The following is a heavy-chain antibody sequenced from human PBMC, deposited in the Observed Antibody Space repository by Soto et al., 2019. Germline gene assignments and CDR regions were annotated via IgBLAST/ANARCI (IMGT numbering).Heavy chain of an antibody. Sequence: GVLRLSCAASGFTSSNYAISWVRQAPGKGLEWVSLVSATAGTTYYTDSVKGRFTISRDNSRNTVYLQMNSLRADDTAVYYCAKDRLAGGFDYWGQGTLVTVSS. CDR2: VSATAGTT. CDR1: GFTSSNYA. D-gene: IGHD3-16*01. J-gene: IGHJ4*02. V-gene: IGHV3-23*01. CDR3: AKDRLAGGFDY.